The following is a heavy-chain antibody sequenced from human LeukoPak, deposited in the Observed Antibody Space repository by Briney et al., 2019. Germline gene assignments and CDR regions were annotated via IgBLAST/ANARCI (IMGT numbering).Heavy chain of an antibody. CDR3: VRGEPYDYVWGSYRYPYSSFDY. V-gene: IGHV4-59*01. CDR1: GGSISSYY. CDR2: IYYSGST. D-gene: IGHD3-16*02. J-gene: IGHJ4*02. Sequence: SETLSLTCTVSGGSISSYYWSWIRQPPGKGLEWIGYIYYSGSTNYNPSLKSRVTISVDTSKNQFSLKLSSVTAADTAVYYCVRGEPYDYVWGSYRYPYSSFDYWGQGTLVTVSS.